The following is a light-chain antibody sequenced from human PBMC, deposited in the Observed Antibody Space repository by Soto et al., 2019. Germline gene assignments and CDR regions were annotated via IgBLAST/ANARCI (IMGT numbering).Light chain of an antibody. V-gene: IGKV3-20*01. CDR3: QQYGSSLIT. J-gene: IGKJ5*01. CDR1: QSVSSNY. CDR2: GAS. Sequence: EIVMTQSPATLSVSPGERATLSCRARQSVSSNYLAWYQQKPGQAPRLLISGASNRATGIPDRFSGSGSGTDFTLTISRLEPEDFAVYYCQQYGSSLITFGQGTRLEIK.